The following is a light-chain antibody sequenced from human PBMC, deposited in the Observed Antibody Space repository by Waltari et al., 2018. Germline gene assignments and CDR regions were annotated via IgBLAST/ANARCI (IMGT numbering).Light chain of an antibody. CDR3: QQYNNWPPMYT. Sequence: EIVMTQSPATLSVSPGERATLSCRASQSVSSNLAWYQQKPGQAPRPLIYGASTRATGIPARFSGGGSGTEFTLTISSMQSEDFAVYYCQQYNNWPPMYTFGQGTKLEIK. V-gene: IGKV3-15*01. CDR2: GAS. J-gene: IGKJ2*01. CDR1: QSVSSN.